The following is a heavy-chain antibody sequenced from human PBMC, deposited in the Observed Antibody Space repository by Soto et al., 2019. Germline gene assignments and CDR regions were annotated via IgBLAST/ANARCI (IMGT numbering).Heavy chain of an antibody. CDR2: IRKKTNSYTT. CDR1: GLTFSDRY. CDR3: TTVTTVDYYFDY. D-gene: IGHD4-17*01. V-gene: IGHV3-72*01. Sequence: GGSLRLSCSASGLTFSDRYMDWVRQAPGKGLEWVGRIRKKTNSYTTEYAASVKGRFIISRDDSTNSLYLQMSSLKTEDTAVYYCTTVTTVDYYFDYWGQGTLVTVSS. J-gene: IGHJ4*02.